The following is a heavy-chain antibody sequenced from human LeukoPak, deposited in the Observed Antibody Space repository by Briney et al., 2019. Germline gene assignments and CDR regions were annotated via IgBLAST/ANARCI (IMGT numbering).Heavy chain of an antibody. CDR2: IIPILGIA. V-gene: IGHV1-69*04. CDR3: ARERGMTTVTTSWFDP. CDR1: GGTFSSYA. J-gene: IGHJ5*02. D-gene: IGHD4-17*01. Sequence: GASVKVSCKASGGTFSSYAISWVRQAPGQGLEWMGRIIPILGIANYAQKFQGRVTITADKSTSTAYMELSSLRSEDTAVYYCARERGMTTVTTSWFDPWGQGTLVTVSS.